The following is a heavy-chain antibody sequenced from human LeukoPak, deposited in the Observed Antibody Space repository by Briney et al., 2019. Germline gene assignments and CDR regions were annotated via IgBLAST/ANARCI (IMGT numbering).Heavy chain of an antibody. CDR2: IYHSGTT. V-gene: IGHV4-39*01. CDR1: GGSIINTYYN. J-gene: IGHJ6*02. CDR3: ARGQLGSSWYGSYYYYGMDV. Sequence: SETLSLTCPVSGGSIINTYYNWGWIRQPPGKGLEWIGTIYHSGTTYYNPSFESRVTISVDTSKDQFSLKLNSVTAADTAVYYCARGQLGSSWYGSYYYYGMDVWGQGTTVTVSS. D-gene: IGHD6-13*01.